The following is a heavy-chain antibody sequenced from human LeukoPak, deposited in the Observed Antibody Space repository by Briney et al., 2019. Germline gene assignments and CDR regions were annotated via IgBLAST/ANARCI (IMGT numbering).Heavy chain of an antibody. J-gene: IGHJ4*02. V-gene: IGHV3-30*02. CDR1: GFTFSSYG. CDR2: IRYDGSNK. Sequence: QPGGSLRLSCAASGFTFSSYGMHWVRQAPGKGLEWVAFIRYDGSNKYYADSVKGRFTISRDNAKNSLYLQMNSLRAEDTAVYYCARDLGGPFDYWGQGTLVTVSS. D-gene: IGHD3-16*01. CDR3: ARDLGGPFDY.